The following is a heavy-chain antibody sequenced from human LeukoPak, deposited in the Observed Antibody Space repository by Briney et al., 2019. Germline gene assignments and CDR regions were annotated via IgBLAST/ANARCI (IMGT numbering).Heavy chain of an antibody. Sequence: PGGSLRLSCAASGFTFSSYVMHWVRQAPGKGLEYVSGISGNGGTTYYANSVKGRFTISRDNSKNTLYLQMNSLRAEDTALYYCARDGYFGSDSVTGAGALGDYYMDVWGKGTTVTVSS. CDR1: GFTFSSYV. D-gene: IGHD3-9*01. CDR2: ISGNGGTT. V-gene: IGHV3-64*01. J-gene: IGHJ6*03. CDR3: ARDGYFGSDSVTGAGALGDYYMDV.